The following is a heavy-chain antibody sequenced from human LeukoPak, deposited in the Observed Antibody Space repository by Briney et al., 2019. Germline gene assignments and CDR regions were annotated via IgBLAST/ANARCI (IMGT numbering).Heavy chain of an antibody. CDR3: AKYGGNSGMAFDI. Sequence: GGSLRLSCAASGFTFSAHWMSWVRQAPGKGLERVASINLDESAKRYVNSVKVRFTISRDNAKNSLYLQMNSLRAEDTAVYYCAKYGGNSGMAFDIWGQGTVVTVSS. D-gene: IGHD4-23*01. CDR1: GFTFSAHW. J-gene: IGHJ3*02. CDR2: INLDESAK. V-gene: IGHV3-7*01.